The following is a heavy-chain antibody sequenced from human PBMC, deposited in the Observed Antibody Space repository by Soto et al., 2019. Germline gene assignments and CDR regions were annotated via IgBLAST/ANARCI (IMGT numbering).Heavy chain of an antibody. CDR3: AREQAPLQFVRWWMDL. J-gene: IGHJ5*02. D-gene: IGHD2-8*02. CDR2: INSGGGST. Sequence: GGSLRLSCAASGFTFSSYSMNWVRQAPGKGLVWVSRINSGGGSTSYADSVKGRFTISRDNAKNTLYLQMNSLRAEDTAVYYCAREQAPLQFVRWWMDLWGQGTMVTVSS. CDR1: GFTFSSYS. V-gene: IGHV3-74*01.